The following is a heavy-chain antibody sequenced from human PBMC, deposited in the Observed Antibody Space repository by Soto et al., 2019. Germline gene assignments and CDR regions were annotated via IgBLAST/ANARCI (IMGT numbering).Heavy chain of an antibody. J-gene: IGHJ4*02. V-gene: IGHV1-18*01. CDR2: ISAYNGNT. CDR3: ARVFRGWQENYYFDY. Sequence: ASVKVSFKASGYTFTSYGISWVRQAPGQGLEWMGWISAYNGNTNYAQKLQGRVTMTTDTSTSTAYMELRSLRSDDTAVYYCARVFRGWQENYYFDYWGQGTLVTVSS. D-gene: IGHD6-19*01. CDR1: GYTFTSYG.